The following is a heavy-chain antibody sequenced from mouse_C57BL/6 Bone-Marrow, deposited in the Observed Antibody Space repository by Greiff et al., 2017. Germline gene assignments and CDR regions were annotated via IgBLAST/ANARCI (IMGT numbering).Heavy chain of an antibody. Sequence: VQLQQSGAELVRPGASVTLSCKASGYTFTDYEMHWVKQTPVHGLEWIGAIDPETGGTAYNQKFKGKAILTADKSSSTAYMELRSLTSEDSAVYYCTRYGYHWYFDVWGTGTTVTVSS. D-gene: IGHD2-2*01. CDR1: GYTFTDYE. CDR2: IDPETGGT. CDR3: TRYGYHWYFDV. V-gene: IGHV1-15*01. J-gene: IGHJ1*03.